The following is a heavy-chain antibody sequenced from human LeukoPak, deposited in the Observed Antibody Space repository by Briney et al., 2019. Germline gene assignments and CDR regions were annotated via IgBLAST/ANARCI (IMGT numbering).Heavy chain of an antibody. CDR3: ARAFDIVATMGDY. Sequence: GGSLRLSCAASGFTFSSYGMHWVRQAPGKGLEWVAVISYDGSNKYYADSVKGRFTISRDNSKNTLYLQMNSLRAEDTAVYYCARAFDIVATMGDYWGQGTLVTVSS. CDR1: GFTFSSYG. CDR2: ISYDGSNK. J-gene: IGHJ4*02. V-gene: IGHV3-30*19. D-gene: IGHD5-12*01.